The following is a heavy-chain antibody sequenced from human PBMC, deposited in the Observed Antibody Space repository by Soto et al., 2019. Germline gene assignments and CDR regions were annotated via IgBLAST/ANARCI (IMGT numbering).Heavy chain of an antibody. D-gene: IGHD3-3*01. CDR3: ARVHGLEHLDY. V-gene: IGHV3-48*03. CDR2: ISSSGSTI. CDR1: GFTFSSYE. J-gene: IGHJ4*02. Sequence: GGSLRLSCAASGFTFSSYEMNWVRQAPGKWLEWVSYISSSGSTIYYADSVKGRFTISRDNAKNSLYLQMNSLRAEDTAVYYCARVHGLEHLDYWGQGTLVTVSS.